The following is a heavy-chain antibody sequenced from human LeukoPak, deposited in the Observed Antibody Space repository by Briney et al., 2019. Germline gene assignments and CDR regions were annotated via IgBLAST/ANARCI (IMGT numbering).Heavy chain of an antibody. CDR2: INHSGST. CDR3: ARGIPVYGVIMIYYSYYMDV. Sequence: KPSETLSLTCAVYGGSFSGYYWSWLRQPPGKGLEWIGEINHSGSTNYNPSLKSRVTISVDTSKNQFSLKLNSVTAADTAVYYCARGIPVYGVIMIYYSYYMDVWGKGTTVTVSS. V-gene: IGHV4-34*01. D-gene: IGHD3-3*01. J-gene: IGHJ6*03. CDR1: GGSFSGYY.